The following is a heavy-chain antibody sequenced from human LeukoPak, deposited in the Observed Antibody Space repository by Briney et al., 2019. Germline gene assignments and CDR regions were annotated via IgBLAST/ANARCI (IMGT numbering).Heavy chain of an antibody. CDR1: GFTFSSYE. CDR3: ARGIPLDH. J-gene: IGHJ4*02. Sequence: GGSLRLSCAAPGFTFSSYEMNWVRQAPGKGLEWVSYISSSGNTIYYTDSVKGRFTISRDNTKKSLYLQMNSLRAEDTAVYYCARGIPLDHWGQGTLVTVSS. CDR2: ISSSGNTI. V-gene: IGHV3-48*03.